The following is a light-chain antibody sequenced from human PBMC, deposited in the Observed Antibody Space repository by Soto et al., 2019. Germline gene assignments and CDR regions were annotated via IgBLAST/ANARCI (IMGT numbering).Light chain of an antibody. Sequence: EIVMTQSPATPSVSPGERATLSCRASQSVSSSLAWYQQRPGQAPRLLIYGASNRATGIPDRFSGSGSGTEFTLTISSLQSEDFAVYYCQKYNNWPPWTFGQGTKVDIK. CDR1: QSVSSS. CDR2: GAS. V-gene: IGKV3-15*01. CDR3: QKYNNWPPWT. J-gene: IGKJ1*01.